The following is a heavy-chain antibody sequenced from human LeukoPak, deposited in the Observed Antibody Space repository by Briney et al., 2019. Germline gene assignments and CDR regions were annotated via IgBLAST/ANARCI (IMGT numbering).Heavy chain of an antibody. D-gene: IGHD6-19*01. V-gene: IGHV4-4*07. J-gene: IGHJ4*02. CDR2: IYTSGNT. CDR1: SGSISSYY. CDR3: AREINRAAVAATRSFDY. Sequence: SETLSLTCTVSSGSISSYYWSWIRQPAGKGLEWIGRIYTSGNTNYNPSLKSRITMSVDTSKNQFSLNLSSVTAADTAVYFCAREINRAAVAATRSFDYWGQGTLVTVSS.